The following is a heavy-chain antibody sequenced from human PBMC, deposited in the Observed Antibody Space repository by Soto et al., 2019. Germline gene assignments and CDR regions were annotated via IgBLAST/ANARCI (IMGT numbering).Heavy chain of an antibody. CDR1: GFTVSSNY. Sequence: GGSLRLSCAASGFTVSSNYMSWVRQAPGKGLEWVSVIYSGGSTYYADSVKGRFTISRDNSKNTLYLQMNSLRAEDTAVYYCLLRFLGWLSDDAFEIWGQGTMVTVSS. J-gene: IGHJ3*02. CDR3: LLRFLGWLSDDAFEI. CDR2: IYSGGST. V-gene: IGHV3-66*01. D-gene: IGHD3-3*01.